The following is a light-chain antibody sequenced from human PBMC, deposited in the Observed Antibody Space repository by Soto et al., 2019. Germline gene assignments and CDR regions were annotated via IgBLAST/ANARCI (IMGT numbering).Light chain of an antibody. Sequence: IHMTQSPSSLSASVGDRITVTCRASQRITTYVNWYQLKPGQATKLLISTSGTLQRGVPSRFSGSGSGTDFTLTISGLQPTDFATYFCQQTYSTPYTFGQGTRLEIK. CDR1: QRITTY. J-gene: IGKJ2*01. CDR2: TSG. CDR3: QQTYSTPYT. V-gene: IGKV1-39*01.